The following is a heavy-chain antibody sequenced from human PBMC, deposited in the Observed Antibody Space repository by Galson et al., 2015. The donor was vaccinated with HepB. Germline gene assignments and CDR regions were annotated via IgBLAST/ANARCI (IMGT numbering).Heavy chain of an antibody. CDR3: AREGEGFYYYYYMDV. Sequence: SVKVSCKASGYTFTSYAMHWVRQAPGQRLEWMGWINAGNGNTKYSQRFQGRVTITRDTSATTAYMELSSLRSEDTAVYYCAREGEGFYYYYYMDVWGKGTTVTVSS. D-gene: IGHD2-21*01. CDR2: INAGNGNT. V-gene: IGHV1-3*01. CDR1: GYTFTSYA. J-gene: IGHJ6*03.